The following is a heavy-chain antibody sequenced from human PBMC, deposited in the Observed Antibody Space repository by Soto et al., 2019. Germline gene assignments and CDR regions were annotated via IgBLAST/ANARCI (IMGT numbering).Heavy chain of an antibody. J-gene: IGHJ4*02. CDR2: IWYDGSNK. CDR3: ARDHSSSIDY. Sequence: QVQLVESGGGVVQPGRSLRLSCAASGFTFSSYGMHWVRQAPGKGLEWVAVIWYDGSNKYHADSVKGRFTISRDNSKNTLYLQMNSLRAEDTAVYYCARDHSSSIDYWGQGTLVTVSS. D-gene: IGHD6-6*01. CDR1: GFTFSSYG. V-gene: IGHV3-33*01.